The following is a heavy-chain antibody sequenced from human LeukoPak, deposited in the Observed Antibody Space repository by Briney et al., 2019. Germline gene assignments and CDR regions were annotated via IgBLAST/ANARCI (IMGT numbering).Heavy chain of an antibody. CDR3: ARDNGSGYTKGYEHYYYYLDV. D-gene: IGHD3-3*02. CDR1: GGSISNYY. Sequence: SETLSLTCTVSGGSISNYYWSWIRQPAGKGLEWIGRFYNSGSTNCNPSLKSRVTMSLDTSKNQFSLKLSSVTAADTAVYYCARDNGSGYTKGYEHYYYYLDVWGKGTTVTVSS. J-gene: IGHJ6*03. V-gene: IGHV4-4*07. CDR2: FYNSGST.